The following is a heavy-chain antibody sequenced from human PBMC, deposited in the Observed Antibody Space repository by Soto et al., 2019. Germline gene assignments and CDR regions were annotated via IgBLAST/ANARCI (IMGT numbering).Heavy chain of an antibody. CDR1: GYTFTSYA. Sequence: ASVKVSCKASGYTFTSYAMHWVRQAPGQRLEWTGWINAGNGNTKYSQKFQGRVTITRDTSASTAYMELSSLRSEDTAVYYCARSLDFWSGYYSWYFDYWGQGTLVTVSS. CDR3: ARSLDFWSGYYSWYFDY. CDR2: INAGNGNT. D-gene: IGHD3-3*01. V-gene: IGHV1-3*01. J-gene: IGHJ4*02.